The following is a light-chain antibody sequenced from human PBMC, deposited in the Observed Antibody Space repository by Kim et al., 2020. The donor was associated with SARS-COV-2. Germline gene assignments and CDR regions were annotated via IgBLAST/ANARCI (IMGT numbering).Light chain of an antibody. CDR1: SSDVGGYNY. CDR2: DVS. J-gene: IGLJ1*01. V-gene: IGLV2-14*03. Sequence: QSALIQPASVSGSPGQSIIISCTGTSSDVGGYNYVSWYQQHPGKAPKLMIFDVSERPSGVSYRFSGSKSGSTASLTISGLQADDEADYYCSSFATGNTHVFGPGTKVTVL. CDR3: SSFATGNTHV.